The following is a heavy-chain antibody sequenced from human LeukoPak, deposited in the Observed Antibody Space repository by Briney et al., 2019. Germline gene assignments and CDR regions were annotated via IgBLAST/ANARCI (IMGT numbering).Heavy chain of an antibody. CDR2: INSDGSST. CDR3: ARVAYYDSSGYYRGDAFDI. D-gene: IGHD3-22*01. J-gene: IGHJ3*02. Sequence: GGSLGLSCAASGFTFSSYWMHWVRQAPGKGLVWVSRINSDGSSTSYADSVKGRFTISRDNAKNTLYLQMNSLRAEDTAVYYCARVAYYDSSGYYRGDAFDIWGQGTMVTVSS. CDR1: GFTFSSYW. V-gene: IGHV3-74*01.